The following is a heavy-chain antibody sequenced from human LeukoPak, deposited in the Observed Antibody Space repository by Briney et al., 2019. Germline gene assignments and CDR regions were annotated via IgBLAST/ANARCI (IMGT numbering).Heavy chain of an antibody. Sequence: PGGSLRLSCAASGFTFSSYAMHWVRQAPGKGLEWVAVISYDGSNKYYADSVKGRFTISRDNSKNTLYLQMNSLRAEDTAVYYCARDGGSIAARLGYYYYYYMDVWGKGTTVTVSS. V-gene: IGHV3-30*01. CDR3: ARDGGSIAARLGYYYYYYMDV. CDR1: GFTFSSYA. D-gene: IGHD6-6*01. J-gene: IGHJ6*03. CDR2: ISYDGSNK.